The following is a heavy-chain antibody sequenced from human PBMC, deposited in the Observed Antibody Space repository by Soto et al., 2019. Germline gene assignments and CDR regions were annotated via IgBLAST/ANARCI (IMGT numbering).Heavy chain of an antibody. Sequence: QVQLVESGGGVVQPGRSLRLSCVASGFTFSNNGIHWVRQAPGKGLEWVAGISSDGGKKYYAYSVTGRFTISSDNSKNTLYLQMNRLRAEDTAVYYCAMDVYGGSSRCDCWGQGPRVTVSS. D-gene: IGHD2-15*01. CDR3: AMDVYGGSSRCDC. V-gene: IGHV3-30*03. J-gene: IGHJ4*02. CDR1: GFTFSNNG. CDR2: ISSDGGKK.